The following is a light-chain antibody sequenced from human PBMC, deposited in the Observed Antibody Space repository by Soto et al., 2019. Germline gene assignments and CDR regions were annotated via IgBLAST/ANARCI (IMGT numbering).Light chain of an antibody. CDR3: PQRYSTLLT. CDR1: QSISSY. J-gene: IGKJ4*01. CDR2: AAS. V-gene: IGKV1-39*01. Sequence: DIQMTQSPSSLSASVGDRVTITCRASQSISSYLNWYQQKPGKAPKLLIYAASSLQSGVPSRFSGSGSGTDFTLNISSLQPEEFATYYCPQRYSTLLTFGGGTKVEIK.